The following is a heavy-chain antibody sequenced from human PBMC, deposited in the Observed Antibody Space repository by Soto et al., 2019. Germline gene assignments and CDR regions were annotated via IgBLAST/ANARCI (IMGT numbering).Heavy chain of an antibody. CDR3: AGDERDSCSGGDCFYFDY. Sequence: ASVKVSCKASGYTFTSYGISWVRQAPGQGLEWLGCISTYNGNTNSAPRLQGRLTLTTDTSTNTAYMELRSLTSDDTAVYYCAGDERDSCSGGDCFYFDYWGQGTLVTVSS. V-gene: IGHV1-18*04. J-gene: IGHJ4*02. CDR2: ISTYNGNT. CDR1: GYTFTSYG. D-gene: IGHD2-21*02.